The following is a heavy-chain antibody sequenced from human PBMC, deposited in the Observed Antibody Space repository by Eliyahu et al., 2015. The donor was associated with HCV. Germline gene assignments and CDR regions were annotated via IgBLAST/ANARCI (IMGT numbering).Heavy chain of an antibody. CDR1: GYSFTXNW. Sequence: EVHLVQSGAEVKKPGESLKISCKGSGYSFTXNWXAWVRQMPGXGLXCMGSXYPSDSDTXYSPSFQGQVTFSVDKSISTAYLQWRSLKASDSAMYYCARLASVGLDSWGQGTLVTVSS. V-gene: IGHV5-51*01. J-gene: IGHJ4*02. CDR3: ARLASVGLDS. D-gene: IGHD3/OR15-3a*01. CDR2: XYPSDSDT.